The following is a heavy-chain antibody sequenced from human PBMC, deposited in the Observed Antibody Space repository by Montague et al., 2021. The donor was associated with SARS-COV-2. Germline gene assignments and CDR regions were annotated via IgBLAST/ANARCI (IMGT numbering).Heavy chain of an antibody. Sequence: SETLSLTCTVSGGSISSYYWSWIRQPAGKGLEWIGCLYTRGSTNYNPSLKSRLTISVDTSKNQFSLKLSSVTAADTAVYYCARERGLCYCDSRGYHNAFVIWGQGTMVTVSS. V-gene: IGHV4-4*07. J-gene: IGHJ3*02. CDR2: LYTRGST. D-gene: IGHD3-22*01. CDR1: GGSISSYY. CDR3: ARERGLCYCDSRGYHNAFVI.